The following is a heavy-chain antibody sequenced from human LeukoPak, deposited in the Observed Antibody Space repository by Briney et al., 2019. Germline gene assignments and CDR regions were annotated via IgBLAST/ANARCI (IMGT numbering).Heavy chain of an antibody. CDR2: ISYDGSNK. CDR3: VRESFSRGDFN. D-gene: IGHD7-27*01. Sequence: GGSLRLSCAASGSTFSTYGMHWVRQAPGKGLEWVAVISYDGSNKYYADSVKGRFTISRDNSKNTLYLQMNSLTAEDTAIYYCVRESFSRGDFNWGQGTLVSVSS. CDR1: GSTFSTYG. J-gene: IGHJ4*02. V-gene: IGHV3-30*03.